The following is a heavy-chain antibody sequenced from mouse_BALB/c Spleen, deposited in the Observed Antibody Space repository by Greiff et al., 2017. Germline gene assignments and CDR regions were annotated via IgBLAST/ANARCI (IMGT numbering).Heavy chain of an antibody. D-gene: IGHD2-1*01. V-gene: IGHV1S34*01. CDR2: ISCYNGAT. CDR3: ARDGNYEDWYFDV. CDR1: GYSFTGYY. Sequence: LVKTGASVKISCKASGYSFTGYYMHWVKQSHGKSLEWIGYISCYNGATSYNQKFKGKATFTVDTSSSTAYMQFNSLTSEDSAVYYCARDGNYEDWYFDVWGAGTTVTVSS. J-gene: IGHJ1*01.